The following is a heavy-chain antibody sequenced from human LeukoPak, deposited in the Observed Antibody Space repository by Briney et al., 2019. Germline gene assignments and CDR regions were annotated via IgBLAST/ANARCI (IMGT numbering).Heavy chain of an antibody. CDR2: INHSGSA. CDR3: ARLARIYSSSSRSNYYYHMDV. CDR1: GGSFSGYY. Sequence: PSETLSLTCAVYGGSFSGYYWSWIRQPPGKGLEWIGEINHSGSAQYHPSLKSRVTISTDTAENQVSLKVNSVTAADTAVYYCARLARIYSSSSRSNYYYHMDVWGTGTTVIVSS. V-gene: IGHV4-34*01. J-gene: IGHJ6*03. D-gene: IGHD6-6*01.